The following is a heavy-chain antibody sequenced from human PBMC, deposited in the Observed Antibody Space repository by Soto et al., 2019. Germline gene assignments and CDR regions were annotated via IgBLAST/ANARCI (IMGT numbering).Heavy chain of an antibody. CDR2: IYYSGST. D-gene: IGHD2-15*01. CDR1: GCSISNYY. V-gene: IGHV4-59*08. J-gene: IGHJ4*02. Sequence: SETLSLTCTVSGCSISNYYWSWIRQPTGKGLEWIRYIYYSGSTNYNPSLKSRVTISVDTSKNQFSLKLSSVTAADTAVYYCARFCSGYSCYSGHDYWGQGTLVTVSS. CDR3: ARFCSGYSCYSGHDY.